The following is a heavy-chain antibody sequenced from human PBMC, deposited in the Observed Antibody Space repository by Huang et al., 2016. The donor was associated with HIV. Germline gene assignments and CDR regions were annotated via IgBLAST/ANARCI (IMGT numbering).Heavy chain of an antibody. V-gene: IGHV3-9*01. CDR1: GFKFNDVG. J-gene: IGHJ4*02. D-gene: IGHD3-22*01. CDR3: AKDPDVDYYDANFDY. CDR2: ISWNSGSM. Sequence: EVQLVESGGGLVQPARSLRLSCTGCGFKFNDVGMHWGRQTPGEGLELVSGISWNSGSMGYADSVKGRFTISRDNAKNSLYLQMNSLRGEDTAIYYCAKDPDVDYYDANFDYWGRGTLVTVSS.